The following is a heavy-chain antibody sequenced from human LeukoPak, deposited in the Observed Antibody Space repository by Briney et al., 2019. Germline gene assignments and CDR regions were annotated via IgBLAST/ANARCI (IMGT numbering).Heavy chain of an antibody. V-gene: IGHV4-61*01. CDR1: GGSVSSGSFY. CDR2: VHTSGT. J-gene: IGHJ4*02. D-gene: IGHD3-22*01. Sequence: SETLSLTCTVSGGSVSSGSFYWSWIRQPPGKGLEYIGYVHTSGTDYNPSLRSRLSISVDTSENQLSLKLSSVTASDTAVYYCARFQDYYDSSGYFDYWGQGALVTVSS. CDR3: ARFQDYYDSSGYFDY.